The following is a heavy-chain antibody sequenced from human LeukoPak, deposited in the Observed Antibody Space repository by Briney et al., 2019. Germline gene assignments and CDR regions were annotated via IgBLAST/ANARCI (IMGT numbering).Heavy chain of an antibody. V-gene: IGHV4-4*02. Sequence: SGTLSLTCGVSGGSITNTNYWTWVRQPPGQGLGWIGEISLTGLTHYNPSLESRVTVSLDKSKNQPSLNLTPVTAADTATYYCSRESGAFCPFGYWGQGTLVIVSS. CDR1: GGSITNTNY. CDR3: SRESGAFCPFGY. J-gene: IGHJ4*02. CDR2: ISLTGLT. D-gene: IGHD1-26*01.